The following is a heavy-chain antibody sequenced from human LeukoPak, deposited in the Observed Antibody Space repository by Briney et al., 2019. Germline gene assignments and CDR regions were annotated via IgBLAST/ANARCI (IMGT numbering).Heavy chain of an antibody. CDR3: TTRGVGATVIY. D-gene: IGHD1-26*01. CDR2: IYSGGST. Sequence: GGSLRLSCAASGFTVSSNYMSWVRQAPGKGLEWVSVIYSGGSTYYADSVKGRFTISRDNSKNTLYLQMNSLRAEDTAVYYCTTRGVGATVIYWGQGTLVTVSS. CDR1: GFTVSSNY. J-gene: IGHJ4*02. V-gene: IGHV3-53*01.